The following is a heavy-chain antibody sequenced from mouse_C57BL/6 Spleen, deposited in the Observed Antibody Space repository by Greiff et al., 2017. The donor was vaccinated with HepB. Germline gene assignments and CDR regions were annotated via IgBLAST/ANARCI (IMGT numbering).Heavy chain of an antibody. V-gene: IGHV5-12*01. CDR1: GFTFSDYY. Sequence: EVMLVESRGGLVQPGGSLKLSCAASGFTFSDYYMYWVRQTPEKRLEWVAYISNGGGSTYYPDTVKGRFTISRDNAKNTLYLQMSRLKSEDTAMYYCARRGYDYDYAMDYWGQGTSVTVSS. CDR3: ARRGYDYDYAMDY. CDR2: ISNGGGST. D-gene: IGHD2-4*01. J-gene: IGHJ4*01.